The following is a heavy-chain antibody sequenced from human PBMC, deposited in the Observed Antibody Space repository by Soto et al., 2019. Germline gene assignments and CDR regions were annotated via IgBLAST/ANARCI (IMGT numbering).Heavy chain of an antibody. D-gene: IGHD3-10*01. CDR1: GFTFSSYG. CDR2: ISHDGTNS. J-gene: IGHJ5*02. V-gene: IGHV3-30*18. CDR3: VKDHEVYGSGSSNDS. Sequence: GSLRLSCAASGFTFSSYGMHWVRQAPGKGLEWVAVISHDGTNSDAADSVKGRFTISRDNSKNTLYLQMNSLRVEDTAMYYCVKDHEVYGSGSSNDSWGQGALVTVSS.